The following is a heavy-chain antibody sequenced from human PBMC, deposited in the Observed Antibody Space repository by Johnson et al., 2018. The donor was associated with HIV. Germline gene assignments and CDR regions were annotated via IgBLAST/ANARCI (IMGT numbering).Heavy chain of an antibody. CDR2: ISYDGSNK. D-gene: IGHD6-13*01. CDR3: ARDRGGIAEQSGAFDI. J-gene: IGHJ3*02. Sequence: QEKLVESGGGVVQPGRSLRLSCAASKFTFSSYPMHWVRQAPGKGLEWVALISYDGSNKYYADSVKGRFTISRDNSKNTLYLQMNSLRAEDTAVYYCARDRGGIAEQSGAFDIWGQGTMVTVSS. CDR1: KFTFSSYP. V-gene: IGHV3-30*04.